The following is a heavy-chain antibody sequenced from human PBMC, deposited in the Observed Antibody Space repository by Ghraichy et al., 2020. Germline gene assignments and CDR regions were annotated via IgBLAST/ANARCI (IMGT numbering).Heavy chain of an antibody. CDR2: IYTSGST. D-gene: IGHD2-2*01. V-gene: IGHV4-4*07. CDR1: GGSISSYY. CDR3: ARYCSSTSCFPEGYYYYVMDV. Sequence: SETLSLTCTVSGGSISSYYWSWIRQPAGKGLEWIGRIYTSGSTNYNPSLKGRVTMSVDTSKNQFSLKLSSVTAADPAVYYCARYCSSTSCFPEGYYYYVMDVWGQGTTVTVSS. J-gene: IGHJ6*02.